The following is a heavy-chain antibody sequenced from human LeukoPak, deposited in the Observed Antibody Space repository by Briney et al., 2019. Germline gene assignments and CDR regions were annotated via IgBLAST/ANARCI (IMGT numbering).Heavy chain of an antibody. CDR2: INPNSGGT. Sequence: GASVKVSCKASGYTFTCYYMHWVRQAPGQGLEWMGWINPNSGGTNYAQKFQGRVTMTRDTSISTAYMELSRLRSDDTAVYYCARDWDYYDSSGYLDYWGQGTLVTVSS. J-gene: IGHJ4*02. CDR3: ARDWDYYDSSGYLDY. CDR1: GYTFTCYY. D-gene: IGHD3-22*01. V-gene: IGHV1-2*02.